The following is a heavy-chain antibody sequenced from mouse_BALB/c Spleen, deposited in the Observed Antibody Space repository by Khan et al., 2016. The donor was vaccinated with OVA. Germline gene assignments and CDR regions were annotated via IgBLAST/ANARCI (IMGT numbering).Heavy chain of an antibody. CDR2: ISYSGST. D-gene: IGHD1-2*01. CDR3: ARTARIKY. Sequence: EVQLQESGPGLVKPSQSLSLTCTVTGYSITSGYGWNWIRQLPGNKLEWMGDISYSGSTNYNPSLKSRITITRDTSKNQFFLQLNSVTTEDTATYYWARTARIKYWGKGTTLTVSS. V-gene: IGHV3-2*02. CDR1: GYSITSGYG. J-gene: IGHJ2*01.